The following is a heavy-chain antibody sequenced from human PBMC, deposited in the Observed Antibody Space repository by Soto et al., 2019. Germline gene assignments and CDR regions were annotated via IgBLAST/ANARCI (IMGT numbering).Heavy chain of an antibody. Sequence: GGSLRLSCAASGFTFSSYALRWVRQAPGTGLEWVSAISGSGGSTYYADSVMGRFTISRDNSKNTLYLQMNSLRAEDTAVYYCAKAPLGVVELLPLDYWGQGTPVTVSS. V-gene: IGHV3-23*01. J-gene: IGHJ4*02. D-gene: IGHD3-10*01. CDR3: AKAPLGVVELLPLDY. CDR2: ISGSGGST. CDR1: GFTFSSYA.